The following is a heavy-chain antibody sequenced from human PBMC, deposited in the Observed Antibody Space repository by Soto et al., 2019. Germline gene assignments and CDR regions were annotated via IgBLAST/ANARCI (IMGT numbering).Heavy chain of an antibody. D-gene: IGHD4-17*01. CDR1: GYSISSGYY. J-gene: IGHJ4*02. V-gene: IGHV4-38-2*01. Sequence: SETLSLTCAVSGYSISSGYYWGWLRQPPGKGLEWIGSIYHGGSTYYNPSLNSRVSISVDTSKNHFSLQLRSVTAADTAVYYCARVGGDDFGDSGGFDYWGQGTLVTVSS. CDR3: ARVGGDDFGDSGGFDY. CDR2: IYHGGST.